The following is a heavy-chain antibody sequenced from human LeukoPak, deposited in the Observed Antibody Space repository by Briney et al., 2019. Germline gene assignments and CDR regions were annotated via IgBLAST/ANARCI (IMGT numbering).Heavy chain of an antibody. D-gene: IGHD6-13*01. CDR3: ARGATASDLDATGY. CDR2: IHDSRST. CDR1: GASINDYY. V-gene: IGHV4-59*01. J-gene: IGHJ4*02. Sequence: SETLSLTCTVSGASINDYYWSWIRQPPGKGLEWIGDIHDSRSTNYNPSLQSRVTMSLDTTKNQFSLKVSFVTAADTAVYYCARGATASDLDATGYWGQRTLVTVSS.